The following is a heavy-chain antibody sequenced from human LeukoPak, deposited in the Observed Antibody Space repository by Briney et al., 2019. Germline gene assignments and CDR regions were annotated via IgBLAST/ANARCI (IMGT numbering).Heavy chain of an antibody. CDR1: GGSIDRQH. J-gene: IGHJ6*03. D-gene: IGHD3-16*01. CDR2: ISYSGST. CDR3: TRDRNGGDYYYLDV. Sequence: SETLSLTCSVSGGSIDRQHWSWIRQPPGKGLEWIGLISYSGSTYYNPSLESRVTISRDTSRNHFSLKLSSVTAADTAVYYCTRDRNGGDYYYLDVWGKGTTVIVSS. V-gene: IGHV4-59*11.